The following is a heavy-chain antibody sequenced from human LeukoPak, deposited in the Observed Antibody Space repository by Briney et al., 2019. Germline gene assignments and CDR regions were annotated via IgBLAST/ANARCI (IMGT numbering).Heavy chain of an antibody. CDR1: GGSISSYY. D-gene: IGHD3-22*01. CDR3: ARTTPDYYDRSANYGMDV. V-gene: IGHV4-59*08. J-gene: IGHJ6*02. CDR2: IYYSGST. Sequence: SETLSLTCTVSGGSISSYYWSWIRQPPGKGLEWIGYIYYSGSTNYNLSLKSRVTISVDTSKNQFSLKLSSVTAADTAVYYCARTTPDYYDRSANYGMDVWGQGTTVTVSS.